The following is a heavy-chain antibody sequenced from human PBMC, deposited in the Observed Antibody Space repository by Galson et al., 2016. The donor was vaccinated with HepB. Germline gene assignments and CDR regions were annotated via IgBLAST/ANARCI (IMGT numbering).Heavy chain of an antibody. J-gene: IGHJ6*03. CDR1: GFTFSGYA. CDR3: ARGGCSSTSCYRGRYYYYYYMDV. CDR2: IWYDGSNK. V-gene: IGHV3-33*08. D-gene: IGHD2-2*02. Sequence: SLRLSCAASGFTFSGYAMTWVRQAPGRGLEWVAVIWYDGSNKYYADSVKGRFTISRDNSKNTLYLQMNSLRAEDTAVYYCARGGCSSTSCYRGRYYYYYYMDVWGKGTTVTVSS.